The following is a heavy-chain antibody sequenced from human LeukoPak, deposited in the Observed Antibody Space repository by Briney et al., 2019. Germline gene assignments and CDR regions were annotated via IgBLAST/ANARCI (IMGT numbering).Heavy chain of an antibody. J-gene: IGHJ3*01. Sequence: ASVKVSCKASGYIFSDYYMHWVRQAPGQGLEWMGWISAYNGNTNYAQKFQGRVTMTTDTSTSTAYMELRSLRSDDTAVYYCAREEGAPIAAANVWGLGTMVTVSS. CDR1: GYIFSDYY. CDR2: ISAYNGNT. V-gene: IGHV1-18*04. D-gene: IGHD6-13*01. CDR3: AREEGAPIAAANV.